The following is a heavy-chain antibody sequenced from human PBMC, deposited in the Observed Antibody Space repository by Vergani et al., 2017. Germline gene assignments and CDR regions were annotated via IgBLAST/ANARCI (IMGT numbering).Heavy chain of an antibody. Sequence: QVQLQESGPGPVKPSQTLSLTCTVSGESIRSGSHYWSWIRQPAGKGPDWIGHIHTGGSTDLNPSFRSRVSISVDTSKSQCSRKLNSVTVADTAVYYCARSRPYCTSGSCPAIWGQGTLVTVSS. CDR3: ARSRPYCTSGSCPAI. CDR2: IHTGGST. J-gene: IGHJ4*02. CDR1: GESIRSGSHY. D-gene: IGHD2-15*01. V-gene: IGHV4-61*02.